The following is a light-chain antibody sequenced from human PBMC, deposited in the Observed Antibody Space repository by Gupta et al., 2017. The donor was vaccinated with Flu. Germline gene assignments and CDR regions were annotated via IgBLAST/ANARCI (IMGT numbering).Light chain of an antibody. CDR1: QSLLYSNGHNY. Sequence: TPGEPASISCRSSQSLLYSNGHNYLDWYVQKPGQSPQVLIYLGSNRASGVPDRFSGSGSDTDFTLTISRVEAEDVGIYYCMQALQTPLTFG. V-gene: IGKV2-28*01. CDR3: MQALQTPLT. J-gene: IGKJ4*01. CDR2: LGS.